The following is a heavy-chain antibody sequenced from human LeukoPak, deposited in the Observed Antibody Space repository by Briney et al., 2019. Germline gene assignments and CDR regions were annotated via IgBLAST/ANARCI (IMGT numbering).Heavy chain of an antibody. CDR1: GFTFSSSA. V-gene: IGHV3-7*03. CDR3: ARRYFDY. CDR2: IKQDGSEK. Sequence: QSGGSLRLSCAASGFTFSSSAMHWVRQAPGKGLEWVANIKQDGSEKYYVDSVKGRFTISRDNAKNSLYLQMNSLRAEDTAVYYCARRYFDYWGQGTLVTVSS. J-gene: IGHJ4*02.